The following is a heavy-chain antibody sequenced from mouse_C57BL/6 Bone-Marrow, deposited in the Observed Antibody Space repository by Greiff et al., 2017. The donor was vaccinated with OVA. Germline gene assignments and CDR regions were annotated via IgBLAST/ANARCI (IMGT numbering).Heavy chain of an antibody. V-gene: IGHV1-78*01. J-gene: IGHJ4*01. CDR3: ARRFDHYYGSSYAMDY. D-gene: IGHD1-1*01. CDR1: GYTFTDHT. CDR2: IYPRDGST. Sequence: VQLQQSDAELVKPGASVKISCKVSGYTFTDHTIHWMKQRPEQGLEWIGYIYPRDGSTKYNEKFKGKATLTADKSSSTAYMQLNSLTSEDSAVYFCARRFDHYYGSSYAMDYWGQGTSVTVSS.